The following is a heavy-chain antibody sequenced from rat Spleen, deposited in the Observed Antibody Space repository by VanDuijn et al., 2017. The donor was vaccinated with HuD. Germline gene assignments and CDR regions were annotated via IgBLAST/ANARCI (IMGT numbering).Heavy chain of an antibody. CDR1: GFTFSNLP. D-gene: IGHD5-1*01. V-gene: IGHV5-25*01. CDR2: ISSSYINT. Sequence: EVQLVESGGGPVQPGRSLRLSCAASGFTFSNLPMAWVRQTPKKGLEWVATISSSYINTYYPDSVKGRFTISRDNAKSTLYLQMDSLGSEDTATYYCAKQGTGSYWHFDFWGPGTMVTVSS. CDR3: AKQGTGSYWHFDF. J-gene: IGHJ1*01.